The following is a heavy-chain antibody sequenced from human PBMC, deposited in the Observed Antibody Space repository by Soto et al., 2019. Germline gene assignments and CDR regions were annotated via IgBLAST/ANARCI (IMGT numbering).Heavy chain of an antibody. V-gene: IGHV4-39*01. CDR1: GCSIISSNYY. CDR3: ARHALLGSSWYFFDY. D-gene: IGHD6-13*01. Sequence: PXETRSLKCTVSGCSIISSNYYWGWIRQPPGKGLEWIGSIYYSGSTYYNPSLKSRVTISVDTSKNQFSLKLSSVTAADTAVYYCARHALLGSSWYFFDYWGQGPLVTVSS. J-gene: IGHJ4*02. CDR2: IYYSGST.